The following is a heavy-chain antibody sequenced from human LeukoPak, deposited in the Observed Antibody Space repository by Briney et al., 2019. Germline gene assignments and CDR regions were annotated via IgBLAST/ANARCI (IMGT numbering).Heavy chain of an antibody. CDR2: ITYDGSEQ. V-gene: IGHV3-30*02. CDR3: AKSRGYNYGLDAFDI. D-gene: IGHD5-18*01. J-gene: IGHJ3*02. Sequence: QAGGSLRLSCAASGFTFSSYGMDWVRQAPGKGLEWVAFITYDGSEQYYADSVKGRFTISRDNSKNTLYLQMNSLRADDAAVFYCAKSRGYNYGLDAFDIWGQGTMVTVSS. CDR1: GFTFSSYG.